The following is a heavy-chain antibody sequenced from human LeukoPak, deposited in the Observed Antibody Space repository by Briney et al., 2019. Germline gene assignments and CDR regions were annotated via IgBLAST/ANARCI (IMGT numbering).Heavy chain of an antibody. J-gene: IGHJ6*03. CDR2: ISAYNGNT. CDR1: GYTFTSYG. Sequence: ASVKVSCKASGYTFTSYGISWVRQAPGQGLEWMGWISAYNGNTNYAQKLQGRVTITRNISISTAYMELSSLRSEDTAVYYCARDLGHGGSYYMDVWGRGTTVTVSS. CDR3: ARDLGHGGSYYMDV. V-gene: IGHV1-18*01. D-gene: IGHD1-26*01.